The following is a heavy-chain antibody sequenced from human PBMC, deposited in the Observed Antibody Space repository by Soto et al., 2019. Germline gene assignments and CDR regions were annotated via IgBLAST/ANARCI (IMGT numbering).Heavy chain of an antibody. Sequence: GASVKVSCKASGYTFTRDQIHWVRQAPGQGLEWMGMIDPSGGKTNYAQKFQGRVTMTRDTSTSTVYMALSSLRSEDTAIYFCGRVMRSRLSLTAPHSCGQGTLLSVS. V-gene: IGHV1-46*01. D-gene: IGHD5-18*01. CDR3: GRVMRSRLSLTAPHS. CDR1: GYTFTRDQ. J-gene: IGHJ5*02. CDR2: IDPSGGKT.